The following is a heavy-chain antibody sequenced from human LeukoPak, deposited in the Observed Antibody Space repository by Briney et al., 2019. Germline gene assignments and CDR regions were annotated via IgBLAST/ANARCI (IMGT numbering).Heavy chain of an antibody. D-gene: IGHD5-24*01. CDR2: ISSSSSYI. Sequence: GGSLRLSCAASGFTCSSCSMNWVRQAPGKGLEWVSSISSSSSYIYYADSVKGRFTISRDNAKNSLYLQMNSLRAEDTAVYYCARGNDGYNEEFDYWGQGTLVTVSS. V-gene: IGHV3-21*01. J-gene: IGHJ4*02. CDR3: ARGNDGYNEEFDY. CDR1: GFTCSSCS.